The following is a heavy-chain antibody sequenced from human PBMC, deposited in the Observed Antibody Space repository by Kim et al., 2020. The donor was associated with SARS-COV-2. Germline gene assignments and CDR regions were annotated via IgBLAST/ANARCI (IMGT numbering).Heavy chain of an antibody. Sequence: YARRLQGRVTMTTDTSTSTAYMELRSLRSDDTAVYYCARGLLVGATYFDYWGQGTLVTVSS. D-gene: IGHD1-26*01. J-gene: IGHJ4*02. V-gene: IGHV1-18*01. CDR3: ARGLLVGATYFDY.